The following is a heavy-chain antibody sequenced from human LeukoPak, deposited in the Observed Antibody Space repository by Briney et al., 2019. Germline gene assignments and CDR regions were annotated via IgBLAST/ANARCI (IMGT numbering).Heavy chain of an antibody. J-gene: IGHJ4*02. CDR1: GFTFSSYG. CDR3: AKVELSSGWAGGNY. V-gene: IGHV3-30*02. CDR2: IRYDGSNK. D-gene: IGHD6-19*01. Sequence: TGGSLRLSCAASGFTFSSYGMHWVRQAPGKGLEWVAFIRYDGSNKYYADSVKGRFTISRDNSENSLYLQMNSLRAEDTAVYYCAKVELSSGWAGGNYWGQGTLVTVSS.